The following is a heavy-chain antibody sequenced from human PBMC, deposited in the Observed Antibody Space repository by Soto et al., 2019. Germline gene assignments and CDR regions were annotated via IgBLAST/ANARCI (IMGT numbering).Heavy chain of an antibody. J-gene: IGHJ4*02. D-gene: IGHD6-19*01. CDR2: ISYDGSNT. V-gene: IGHV3-30*18. CDR3: AKDHTSGWYGLAYYFDY. Sequence: GESLKISCAASGFTFSSYGMHWVRQAPGKGLEWVAVISYDGSNTYYADSVKGRFTISRDNSENTLYLQMNSLRAEDTAVYYCAKDHTSGWYGLAYYFDYWGQGTLVTVSS. CDR1: GFTFSSYG.